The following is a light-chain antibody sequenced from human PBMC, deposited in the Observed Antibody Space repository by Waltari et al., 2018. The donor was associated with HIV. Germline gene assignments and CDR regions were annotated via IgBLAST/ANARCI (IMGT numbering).Light chain of an antibody. Sequence: QSVLTQPPSASGTPGQRVTIPCSGSTSNIGNDNVYCYQQLPGTAPKLPIYKNIQRPSGVPDRFTGSKSGTSASLAISGLRSEDEADYYCVGWDSSLGGYVFGAGTKVTVL. J-gene: IGLJ1*01. V-gene: IGLV1-47*01. CDR1: TSNIGNDN. CDR3: VGWDSSLGGYV. CDR2: KNI.